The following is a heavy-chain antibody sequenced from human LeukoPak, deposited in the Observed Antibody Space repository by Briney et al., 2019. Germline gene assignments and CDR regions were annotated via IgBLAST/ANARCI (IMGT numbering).Heavy chain of an antibody. D-gene: IGHD3-10*01. CDR3: ARGSGYYYGSGIRSGWFDP. Sequence: GGSLRLSCAASGFTFSSYEMNWVRQAPGKGLEWVSYISSSGSTIYYADSVKGRFTISRDNAKSSLYLQMNSLRAEDTAVYYCARGSGYYYGSGIRSGWFDPWGQGTLVTVSS. CDR1: GFTFSSYE. V-gene: IGHV3-48*03. CDR2: ISSSGSTI. J-gene: IGHJ5*02.